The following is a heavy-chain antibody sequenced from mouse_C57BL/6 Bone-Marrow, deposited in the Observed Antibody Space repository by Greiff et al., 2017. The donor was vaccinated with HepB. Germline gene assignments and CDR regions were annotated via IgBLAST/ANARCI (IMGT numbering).Heavy chain of an antibody. Sequence: QVQLQQPGAELVKPGASVKMSCKASGYTFTSYWITWVQQSPGQGLEWIGDIYPGSGSTNYNEKFKSKATLTVDTSSSTAYMQLSSLTSEDSAVYYCARITTVGGTWFAYWGQGTLVTVSA. CDR3: ARITTVGGTWFAY. J-gene: IGHJ3*01. D-gene: IGHD1-1*01. CDR1: GYTFTSYW. CDR2: IYPGSGST. V-gene: IGHV1-55*01.